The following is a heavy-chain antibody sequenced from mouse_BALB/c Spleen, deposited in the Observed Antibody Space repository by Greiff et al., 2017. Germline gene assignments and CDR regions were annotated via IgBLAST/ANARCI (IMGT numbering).Heavy chain of an antibody. D-gene: IGHD1-2*01. V-gene: IGHV1-9*01. CDR2: ILPGSGST. Sequence: QVQLQQSGAELMKPGASVKISCKATGYTFSSYCIEWVKQRPGHGLEWIGEILPGSGSTNYNEKFKGKATFTADTSSNTAYMQLSSLTSEDSAVYYCARRLYGYYAMDYWGQGTSVTVSS. CDR1: GYTFSSYC. CDR3: ARRLYGYYAMDY. J-gene: IGHJ4*01.